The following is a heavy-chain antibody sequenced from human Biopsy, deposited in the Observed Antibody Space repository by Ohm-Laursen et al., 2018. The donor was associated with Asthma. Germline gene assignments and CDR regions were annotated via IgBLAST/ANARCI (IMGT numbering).Heavy chain of an antibody. CDR3: AKRRGYSDLTDFDY. CDR1: GFTFRSYA. V-gene: IGHV3-30-3*01. CDR2: VSYDGGVV. Sequence: SLRLSCAASGFTFRSYAMHWVRQAPGKGLEWVAVVSYDGGVVHYADSMKGRFTISRDNAKSTLYLQMNRLRTDDTAVYFCAKRRGYSDLTDFDYWGQGTLVTVSS. D-gene: IGHD3-3*01. J-gene: IGHJ4*02.